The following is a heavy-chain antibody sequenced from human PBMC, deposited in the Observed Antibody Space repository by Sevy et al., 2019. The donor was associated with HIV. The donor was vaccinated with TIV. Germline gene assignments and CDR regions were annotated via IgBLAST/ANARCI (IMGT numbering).Heavy chain of an antibody. CDR1: GFTFSSYA. J-gene: IGHJ4*02. CDR2: ISGSGGSK. D-gene: IGHD3-22*01. Sequence: GGSLRLSCAASGFTFSSYAMSWVRQAPGKGLEWVSAISGSGGSKYYADSVKGRFTISRDNSKNTLYLQMNSLRAEDTAVYYCAKDPDYYDSSGSDYFDYWGQGTLVTVSS. CDR3: AKDPDYYDSSGSDYFDY. V-gene: IGHV3-23*01.